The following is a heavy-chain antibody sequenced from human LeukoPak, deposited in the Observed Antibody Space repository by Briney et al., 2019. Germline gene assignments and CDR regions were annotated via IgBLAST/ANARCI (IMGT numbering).Heavy chain of an antibody. J-gene: IGHJ5*02. CDR1: GYTFTGYY. Sequence: ASVKVSFKASGYTFTGYYIHWVRQPPGQGRAWMGWIYPNSGGTHYAQKVQDRVTITRDTSISTPYIELSGLRSDDTAVYYFARVGISGSTRLNWFDLWREGTRDSVSS. V-gene: IGHV1-2*02. CDR3: ARVGISGSTRLNWFDL. D-gene: IGHD1-7*01. CDR2: IYPNSGGT.